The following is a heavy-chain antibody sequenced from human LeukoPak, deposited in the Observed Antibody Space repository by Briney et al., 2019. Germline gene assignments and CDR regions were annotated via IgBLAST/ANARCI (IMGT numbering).Heavy chain of an antibody. Sequence: ASVKVSCKASGYTFTSYGISWVRQAPGQGLEWMGWISAYNGNTNYAQKLQGRVTMTTDTSTSTAYMELRSLRSDDTAVYYCARDREEGYYYDSSGYYRWGQGTLVTVSP. J-gene: IGHJ4*02. D-gene: IGHD3-22*01. CDR3: ARDREEGYYYDSSGYYR. CDR1: GYTFTSYG. V-gene: IGHV1-18*01. CDR2: ISAYNGNT.